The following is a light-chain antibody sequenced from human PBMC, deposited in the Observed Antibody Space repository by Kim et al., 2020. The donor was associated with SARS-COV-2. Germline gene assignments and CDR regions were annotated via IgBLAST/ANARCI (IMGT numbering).Light chain of an antibody. V-gene: IGLV1-44*01. CDR1: TSNIGGNT. J-gene: IGLJ1*01. Sequence: GERVPVSCSGSTSNIGGNTVNWYQQVPGTAPKLLMYRDNQRPSGVPDRFSGSKSGPSASLAISGLQSEDEAEYYCGAWDDTLNGYVFGPGTKVTVL. CDR2: RDN. CDR3: GAWDDTLNGYV.